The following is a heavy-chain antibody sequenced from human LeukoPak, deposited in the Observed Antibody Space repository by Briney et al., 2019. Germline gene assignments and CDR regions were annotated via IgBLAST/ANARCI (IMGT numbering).Heavy chain of an antibody. D-gene: IGHD5-12*01. CDR3: AKDGAWLRFDD. J-gene: IGHJ4*02. V-gene: IGHV3-23*01. CDR2: ISRGGGTT. CDR1: GFTFCSHG. Sequence: GGSLRLSCAASGFTFCSHGMNWVRQAPGKGLEWVSGISRGGGTTYYADSVRGRFTISRDDSKNTLYLQMNNLRAEDTAVYYCAKDGAWLRFDDWGQGILVTVSS.